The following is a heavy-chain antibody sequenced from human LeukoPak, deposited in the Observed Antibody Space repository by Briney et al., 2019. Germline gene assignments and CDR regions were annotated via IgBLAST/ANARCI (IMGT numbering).Heavy chain of an antibody. CDR2: ISGSGGST. D-gene: IGHD5-18*01. V-gene: IGHV3-23*01. CDR1: GFTFSSYS. CDR3: ATGTDSYGYQPSDY. Sequence: GRSLRLSCTASGFTFSSYSMSWVRQAPGKGLEWVSAISGSGGSTYYADSVKGRFTISRDNSKSTLYLQMNSLRAEDTAVYYCATGTDSYGYQPSDYWGQGTLVTVSS. J-gene: IGHJ4*02.